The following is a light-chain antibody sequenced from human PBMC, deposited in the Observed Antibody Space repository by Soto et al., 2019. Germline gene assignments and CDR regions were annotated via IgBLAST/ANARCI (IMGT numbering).Light chain of an antibody. J-gene: IGKJ1*01. V-gene: IGKV3-20*01. Sequence: EIVLTQSPGTLSLSPGERATLSCRASQSVSTNYLAWYQRKPGQAPRLLIYGASSRATDIPDRFSGSGPGTDFTLTITRLKPEDFAVYYCQQYGSSPPTFGQGTKVEIK. CDR1: QSVSTNY. CDR2: GAS. CDR3: QQYGSSPPT.